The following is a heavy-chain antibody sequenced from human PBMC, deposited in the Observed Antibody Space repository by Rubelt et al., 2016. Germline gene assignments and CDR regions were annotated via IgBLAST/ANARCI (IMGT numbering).Heavy chain of an antibody. D-gene: IGHD3-10*01. CDR3: ARDGAFPLGSGFEKRSDY. J-gene: IGHJ4*02. Sequence: QVQLVQSGAEVKKPGASVKVSCKASGYTFTSYGISWVRQAPGQGLEWMGWISAYNGNTNYAQKMQCRVTMTTETSTRTGYKERRSLRSDDTAVYYCARDGAFPLGSGFEKRSDYWGQGTLVTVSS. V-gene: IGHV1-18*01. CDR2: ISAYNGNT. CDR1: GYTFTSYG.